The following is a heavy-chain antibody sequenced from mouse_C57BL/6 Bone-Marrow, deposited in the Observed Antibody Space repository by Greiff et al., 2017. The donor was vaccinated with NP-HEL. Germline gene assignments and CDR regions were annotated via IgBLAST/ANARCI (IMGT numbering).Heavy chain of an antibody. V-gene: IGHV1-42*01. CDR2: INPSTGGT. CDR3: ARGPSYYYGSSYRYFDV. Sequence: EVQLQQSGPELVKPGASVKISCKASGYSFTGYYMNWVKQSPEKSLEWIGEINPSTGGTTYNQKFKAKATLTVDKSSSTAYMQLKSLTSEDSAVXYCARGPSYYYGSSYRYFDVWGTGTTVTVSS. D-gene: IGHD1-1*01. J-gene: IGHJ1*03. CDR1: GYSFTGYY.